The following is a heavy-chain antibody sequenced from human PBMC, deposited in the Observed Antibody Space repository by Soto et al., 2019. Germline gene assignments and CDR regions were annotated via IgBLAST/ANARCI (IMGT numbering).Heavy chain of an antibody. Sequence: QVQLVQSGGEVEKPGASVKVSCKASGYTFTGNAMHWVRQAPGQRLEWMGWINTGNGNTKYSQKFQGRVTITRDTSATTTYMELSSLRSEDTAVYYCAREGYDSSGYPLGYWGQGTLVTGSS. V-gene: IGHV1-3*04. CDR3: AREGYDSSGYPLGY. J-gene: IGHJ4*02. D-gene: IGHD3-22*01. CDR2: INTGNGNT. CDR1: GYTFTGNA.